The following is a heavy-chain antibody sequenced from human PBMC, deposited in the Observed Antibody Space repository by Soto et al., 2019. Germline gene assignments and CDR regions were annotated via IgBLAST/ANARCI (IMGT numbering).Heavy chain of an antibody. CDR3: ARDPEIKTYYHDSSGLSGLDY. V-gene: IGHV3-33*01. CDR2: IWYDGSNK. D-gene: IGHD3-22*01. Sequence: GGSLRLSCAASGFTFSSYGMHWVRQAPGKGLEWVAVIWYDGSNKYYADSVKGRFTISRDNSKNTLYLQMNSLRAEDTAVYYCARDPEIKTYYHDSSGLSGLDYWGQGTLVTVSS. J-gene: IGHJ4*02. CDR1: GFTFSSYG.